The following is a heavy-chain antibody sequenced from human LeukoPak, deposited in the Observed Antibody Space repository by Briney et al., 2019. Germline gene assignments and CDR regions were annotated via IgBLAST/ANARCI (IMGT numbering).Heavy chain of an antibody. D-gene: IGHD3-9*01. CDR3: ARASNYDILTGYPYYFDY. CDR1: GGSISSGGYS. CDR2: IYHSGST. Sequence: SQTLSLTCAVSGGSISSGGYSWSWIRQPPGKGLEWIGYIYHSGSTYYNPSLKSRVTISVDRSKNQFSLKLSSVTAADTAVYYCARASNYDILTGYPYYFDYWGQGTLVTVSS. J-gene: IGHJ4*02. V-gene: IGHV4-30-2*01.